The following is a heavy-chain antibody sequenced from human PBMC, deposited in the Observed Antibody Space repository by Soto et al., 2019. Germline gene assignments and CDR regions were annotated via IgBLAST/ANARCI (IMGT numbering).Heavy chain of an antibody. Sequence: QVQLVESGGGVVQPGRSLRLSCAASGFTFSSYGMHWVRQAPGKGLEWVAVISYDGSNKYYADSVKGRFTISRDNSKNTLYLQMNSLRAEDTAVYYCAKAPRRGYSSGWYYYWGQGTLVTVSS. CDR3: AKAPRRGYSSGWYYY. V-gene: IGHV3-30*18. CDR2: ISYDGSNK. CDR1: GFTFSSYG. D-gene: IGHD6-19*01. J-gene: IGHJ4*02.